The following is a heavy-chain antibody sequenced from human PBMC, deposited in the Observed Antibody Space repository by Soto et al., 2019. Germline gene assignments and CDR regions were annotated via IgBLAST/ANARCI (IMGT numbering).Heavy chain of an antibody. J-gene: IGHJ3*02. CDR1: GFTFSSYS. D-gene: IGHD3-22*01. CDR2: ISSSSSYI. CDR3: ARGSGYHDAFDI. V-gene: IGHV3-21*01. Sequence: GGSLRLSCAASGFTFSSYSINWVRQAPGKGLEWVSSISSSSSYIYYADSVKGRFTISRDNAKNSLYLQMNSLRAEDTAVYYCARGSGYHDAFDIWGQGTMVTVSS.